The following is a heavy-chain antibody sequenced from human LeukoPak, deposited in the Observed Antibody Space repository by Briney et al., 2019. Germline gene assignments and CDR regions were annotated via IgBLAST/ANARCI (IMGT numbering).Heavy chain of an antibody. Sequence: GASVKVSCKASGYTFTGYYMHWVRQAPGQGLEWMGWINPNSGGTNYAQKFQGRVTMTRDTSISTAYMELSRLRSDDTVVYYCARQWGFGSGWLLFDYWGQGTLVTVSS. V-gene: IGHV1-2*02. CDR3: ARQWGFGSGWLLFDY. CDR2: INPNSGGT. D-gene: IGHD6-19*01. J-gene: IGHJ4*02. CDR1: GYTFTGYY.